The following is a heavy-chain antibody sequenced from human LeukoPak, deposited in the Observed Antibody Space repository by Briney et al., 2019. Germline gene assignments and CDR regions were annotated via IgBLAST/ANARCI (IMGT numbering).Heavy chain of an antibody. J-gene: IGHJ5*02. CDR3: ARDYGPYPGCSWFDP. Sequence: GASVKVSCKASGYTFTSNYIHWVRQAPGQGLEWMGRINRNGGGTSYAQKFQGRVTMTRDTSISTAYMELDRLTSDDTAVYYCARDYGPYPGCSWFDPWGQGTLVTVSS. V-gene: IGHV1-2*06. D-gene: IGHD2-21*01. CDR1: GYTFTSNY. CDR2: INRNGGGT.